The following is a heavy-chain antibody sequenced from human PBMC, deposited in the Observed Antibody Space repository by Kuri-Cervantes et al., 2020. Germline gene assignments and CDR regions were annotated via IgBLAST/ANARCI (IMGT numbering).Heavy chain of an antibody. Sequence: GESLKISCVASGFIFSDYSIHWVRQAPGKGLEWVAVIWYDGSNKYYADSVKGRFTISRDNAKKLLYLQMNSLRAEDTAVYYCARNSRYIGASYYYYYMDVWGKGTTVTVSS. V-gene: IGHV3-33*08. D-gene: IGHD6-13*01. CDR3: ARNSRYIGASYYYYYMDV. CDR2: IWYDGSNK. CDR1: GFIFSDYS. J-gene: IGHJ6*03.